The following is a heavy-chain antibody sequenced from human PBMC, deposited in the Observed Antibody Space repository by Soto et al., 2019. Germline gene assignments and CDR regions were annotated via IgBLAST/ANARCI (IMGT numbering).Heavy chain of an antibody. J-gene: IGHJ3*02. Sequence: GGSLRLSCAASGFTVGSNYMSWVRQAPGKGLEWVSVIYSEGTPYYADSVKGRFTISRDNAKNSLYLQMNSLRAEDTAVYYCAREDFYYDRGSVGAFDIWGQGTMVTVSS. V-gene: IGHV3-53*01. CDR2: IYSEGTP. CDR1: GFTVGSNY. D-gene: IGHD3-22*01. CDR3: AREDFYYDRGSVGAFDI.